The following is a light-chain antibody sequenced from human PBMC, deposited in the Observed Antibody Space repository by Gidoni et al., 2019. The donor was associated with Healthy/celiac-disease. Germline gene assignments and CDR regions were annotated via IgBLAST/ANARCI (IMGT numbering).Light chain of an antibody. V-gene: IGLV1-40*01. CDR1: SSNIGAGYD. Sequence: QSVLTQPPSVSGAPGQRVTISCTGSSSNIGAGYDVHWYQQLPGTAPKLLIYGNSTRPSGVPDRFSGSKSGTSASLAITGLQAEDEADYYCQSYDSSLSGFFWVFGGGTKLTVL. CDR2: GNS. J-gene: IGLJ3*02. CDR3: QSYDSSLSGFFWV.